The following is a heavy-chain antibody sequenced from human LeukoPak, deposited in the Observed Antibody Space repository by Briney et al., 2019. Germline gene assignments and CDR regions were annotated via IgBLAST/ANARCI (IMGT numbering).Heavy chain of an antibody. CDR1: GYTFTNHA. Sequence: ASVKVSCKASGYTFTNHAMHWVRQAPGQGLEWMGWIYAANGNTKYSQKFQGRVTITRDTSASIVYMELSSLRSEDTAVYYCARENYGSGIYYYYYGMDVWGQGTMVTVSS. V-gene: IGHV1-3*01. CDR3: ARENYGSGIYYYYYGMDV. J-gene: IGHJ6*02. CDR2: IYAANGNT. D-gene: IGHD3-10*01.